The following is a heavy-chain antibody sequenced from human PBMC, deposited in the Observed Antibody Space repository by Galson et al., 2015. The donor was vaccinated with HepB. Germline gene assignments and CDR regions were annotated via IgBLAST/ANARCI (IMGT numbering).Heavy chain of an antibody. D-gene: IGHD6-13*01. CDR1: GLTFSSYA. CDR3: AKDREFRGSGWYYFDY. Sequence: SLRLSCAASGLTFSSYAMNWVRQAPGKGLEWVSVISGSGGSTYYADSVKGRFTISRDNSKITLYLQMNSLRAEDTALYYCAKDREFRGSGWYYFDYWGQGTLVTVSS. V-gene: IGHV3-23*01. J-gene: IGHJ4*02. CDR2: ISGSGGST.